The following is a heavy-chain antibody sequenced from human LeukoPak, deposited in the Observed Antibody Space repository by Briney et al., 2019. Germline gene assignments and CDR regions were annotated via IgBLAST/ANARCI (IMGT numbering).Heavy chain of an antibody. CDR3: ASQQWLVAIFDY. D-gene: IGHD6-19*01. Sequence: SETLSLTCAVSGYSISSGYYWGWIRQPPGKGLEWIGSIYHSGSTYYNPSLKSRVTISVDTSKNQFSLKLSSVTAADTAVYYCASQQWLVAIFDYWGQGTLVTVSS. CDR2: IYHSGST. V-gene: IGHV4-38-2*01. CDR1: GYSISSGYY. J-gene: IGHJ4*02.